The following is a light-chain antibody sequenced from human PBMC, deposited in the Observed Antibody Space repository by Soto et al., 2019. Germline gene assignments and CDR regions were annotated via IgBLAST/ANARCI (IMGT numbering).Light chain of an antibody. CDR2: LNSDGSH. Sequence: QPVLTQSPSASASLGASVKLTCTLSSGHSSYAIAWHQQQPEKGPRYLMKLNSDGSHSKGDGIPDRFSGSSSGAERYLTISSLQSDAEADYYCQTWGTGIWVFGGGTKLTVL. CDR1: SGHSSYA. V-gene: IGLV4-69*01. J-gene: IGLJ3*02. CDR3: QTWGTGIWV.